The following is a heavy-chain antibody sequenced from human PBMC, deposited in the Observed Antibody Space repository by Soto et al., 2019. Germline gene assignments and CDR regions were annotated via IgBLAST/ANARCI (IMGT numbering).Heavy chain of an antibody. Sequence: GGSLRLSCAASGFRFKNFAMSWVRQAPGKGLEWVSAIGLDGHNTYYADSVKGRFTISRDDSKNTLYLQMHSLRAADTAVYYCVKDVTTYGDGNWFDPWGQGTLVTVSS. V-gene: IGHV3-23*01. J-gene: IGHJ5*02. CDR2: IGLDGHNT. CDR3: VKDVTTYGDGNWFDP. D-gene: IGHD4-17*01. CDR1: GFRFKNFA.